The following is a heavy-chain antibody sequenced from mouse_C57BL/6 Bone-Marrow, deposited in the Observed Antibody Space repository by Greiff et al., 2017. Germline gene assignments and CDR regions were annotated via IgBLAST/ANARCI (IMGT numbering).Heavy chain of an antibody. Sequence: QVQLQQSGAELAKPGASVKLSCKASSYTFTSYWMHWVKQRPGQGLEWIGYINPSSGYTKYTQKFKDKATLTADKSSSTAYMQLSSLTYEDSAVYYCAREAWIKASLYAMDYWGQGTSVTVSS. CDR2: INPSSGYT. D-gene: IGHD1-3*01. CDR1: SYTFTSYW. V-gene: IGHV1-7*01. J-gene: IGHJ4*01. CDR3: AREAWIKASLYAMDY.